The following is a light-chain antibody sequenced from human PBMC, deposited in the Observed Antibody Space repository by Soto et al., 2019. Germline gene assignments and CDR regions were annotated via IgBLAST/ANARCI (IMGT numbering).Light chain of an antibody. J-gene: IGLJ2*01. CDR1: SSDVGGYNY. CDR2: EVS. Sequence: QSALTQPPSASGSPGQSVTISCTGTSSDVGGYNYVSWYQQHPGKAPKLMIYEVSKRPSGVPDRFSGSKSGNTASLTVSGLQAEDEADYYCSSDAGSNNLVFGGGTKGTVL. CDR3: SSDAGSNNLV. V-gene: IGLV2-8*01.